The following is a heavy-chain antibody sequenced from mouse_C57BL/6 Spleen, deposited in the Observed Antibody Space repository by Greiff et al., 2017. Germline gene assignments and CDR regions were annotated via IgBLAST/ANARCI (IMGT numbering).Heavy chain of an antibody. CDR2: IYPGSGST. D-gene: IGHD1-1*01. CDR3: ARSAYGSSYDFDY. J-gene: IGHJ2*01. CDR1: GYTFTSYW. Sequence: QVHVKQPGAELVKPGASVKMSCKASGYTFTSYWITWVKQRPGQGLEWIGDIYPGSGSTNYNEKFKSKATLTVDTSSSTAYMQLSSLTSEDSAVYYCARSAYGSSYDFDYWGQGTTLTVSS. V-gene: IGHV1-55*01.